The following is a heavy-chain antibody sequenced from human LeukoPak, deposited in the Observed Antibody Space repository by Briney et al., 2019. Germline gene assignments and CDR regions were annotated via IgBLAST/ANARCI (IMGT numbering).Heavy chain of an antibody. CDR1: GFTFSSYA. J-gene: IGHJ4*02. CDR3: ARGGIYYDSSGYFDY. CDR2: ISYDGSNK. Sequence: PGRSLRLSCAASGFTFSSYAMHWVRQAPGKGLEWVAVISYDGSNKYYADSVKGRFTISRDNPKNTLYLQMNSLRAEDTAVYYCARGGIYYDSSGYFDYWGQGTLVTVSS. D-gene: IGHD3-22*01. V-gene: IGHV3-30-3*01.